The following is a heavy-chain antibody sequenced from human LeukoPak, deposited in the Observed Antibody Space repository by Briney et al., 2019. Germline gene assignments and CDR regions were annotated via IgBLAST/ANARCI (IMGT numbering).Heavy chain of an antibody. CDR2: IWYDGSNK. CDR1: GFTFSSYG. D-gene: IGHD3-22*01. CDR3: AKAGASSGYRYNWFDP. J-gene: IGHJ5*02. V-gene: IGHV3-33*06. Sequence: GGSLRLSCAASGFTFSSYGMHWVRQAPGKGLEWVAVIWYDGSNKYYADSVKGRFIISRDNSKNTLYLQMNSLRAEDTAVYYCAKAGASSGYRYNWFDPWGQGTLVTVSS.